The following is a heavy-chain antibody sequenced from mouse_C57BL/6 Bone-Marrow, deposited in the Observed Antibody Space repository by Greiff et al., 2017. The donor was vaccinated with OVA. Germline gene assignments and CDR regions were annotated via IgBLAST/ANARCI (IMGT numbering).Heavy chain of an antibody. D-gene: IGHD1-1*02. CDR2: IRLKSDNYAT. CDR1: GFTFSNYW. J-gene: IGHJ2*01. V-gene: IGHV6-3*01. Sequence: EVKLVESGGGLVQPGGSMKLSCVASGFTFSNYWMNWVRQSPEKGLEWVAQIRLKSDNYATHYAESVKGRFTISRDDSKSSVYLQMNNLRAEDTGIYYCTAWSPLWFDYWGQGTTLTVSS. CDR3: TAWSPLWFDY.